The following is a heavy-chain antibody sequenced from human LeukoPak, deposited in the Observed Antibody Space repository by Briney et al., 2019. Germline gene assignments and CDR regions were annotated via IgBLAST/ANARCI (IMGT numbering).Heavy chain of an antibody. CDR1: GFTFSSYS. J-gene: IGHJ4*02. CDR3: ASTDPYYYDSSDDY. D-gene: IGHD3-22*01. Sequence: GGSLRLSCAASGFTFSSYSMTWVRQAPGKGLEWVSSISSSSSYIYYADSVKGRFTISRDNAKNSLYLQMNSLRAEDTAVYYCASTDPYYYDSSDDYWGQGTLVTVSS. V-gene: IGHV3-21*01. CDR2: ISSSSSYI.